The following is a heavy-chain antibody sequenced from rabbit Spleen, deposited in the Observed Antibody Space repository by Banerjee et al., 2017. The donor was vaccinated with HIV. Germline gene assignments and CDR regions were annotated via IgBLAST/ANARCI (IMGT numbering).Heavy chain of an antibody. CDR2: IDAGSSGFT. CDR3: ARDSSSSFLSYGMDL. CDR1: GVSFSISSY. Sequence: QSLEESGGDLVKPGASLTLTCTASGVSFSISSYMCWVRQAPGKGLEWIACIDAGSSGFTYFATWAKGRFTISKISSSTVTLQMTRLTAADTATYFCARDSSSSFLSYGMDLWGQGTLVTVS. V-gene: IGHV1S40*01. J-gene: IGHJ6*01. D-gene: IGHD1-1*01.